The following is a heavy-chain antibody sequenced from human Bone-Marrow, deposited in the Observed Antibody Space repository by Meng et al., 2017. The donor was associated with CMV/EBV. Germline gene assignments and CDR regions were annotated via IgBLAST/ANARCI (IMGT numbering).Heavy chain of an antibody. V-gene: IGHV3-30*14. CDR2: ISYDGSNK. Sequence: GESLKISCAASGFTFSSYAMHWVRQAPGKGLEWVAVISYDGSNKYYADSVKGRFTISRDNSKNTLYLQMNSLRAEDTAVYYCARVSPGAADGSRLFDYWGQGTLVTVSS. CDR3: ARVSPGAADGSRLFDY. D-gene: IGHD6-13*01. J-gene: IGHJ4*02. CDR1: GFTFSSYA.